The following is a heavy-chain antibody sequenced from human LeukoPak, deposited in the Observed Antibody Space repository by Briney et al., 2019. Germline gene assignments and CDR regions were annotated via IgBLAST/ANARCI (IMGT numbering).Heavy chain of an antibody. CDR1: GYTFTGYY. V-gene: IGHV1-2*02. J-gene: IGHJ3*02. Sequence: GASVKVSCKASGYTFTGYYMHWVRQAPGQGLEWMGWINPNSGGTNYAQKFQGRVTMTRDTSISTAYMELSRLRSDDTAVYYCATANRYSGSDPNAFDIWGQGTMVTVSS. CDR2: INPNSGGT. CDR3: ATANRYSGSDPNAFDI. D-gene: IGHD1-26*01.